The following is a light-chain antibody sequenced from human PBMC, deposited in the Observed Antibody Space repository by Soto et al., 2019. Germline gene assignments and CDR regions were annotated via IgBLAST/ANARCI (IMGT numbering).Light chain of an antibody. V-gene: IGLV1-40*01. CDR3: QSYDKSLTYV. Sequence: QSVLTQPPSVSGAPGQSITISCTGSSSNIGAGYDVHWYQQVPGTAPKLLIYGNNNRASGVPDRFSVSKSGTSASLAISGFQAEDEADYYCQSYDKSLTYVFGTGTKLTVL. CDR2: GNN. CDR1: SSNIGAGYD. J-gene: IGLJ1*01.